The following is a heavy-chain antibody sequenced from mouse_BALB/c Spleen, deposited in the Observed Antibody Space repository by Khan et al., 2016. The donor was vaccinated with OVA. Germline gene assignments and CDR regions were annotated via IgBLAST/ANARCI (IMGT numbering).Heavy chain of an antibody. CDR2: INTYTGEP. Sequence: QIQLVQSGPELKKPGETVKISCKASGYTFKNHGMNWVKQAPGKGLKWMGWINTYTGEPTYVEDFKGRFAFSLETSASTAYLQINNLKNEDTATYFCGRPPFFSYVMVYWGQGTSVTVSS. V-gene: IGHV9-3-1*01. CDR3: GRPPFFSYVMVY. J-gene: IGHJ4*01. CDR1: GYTFKNHG.